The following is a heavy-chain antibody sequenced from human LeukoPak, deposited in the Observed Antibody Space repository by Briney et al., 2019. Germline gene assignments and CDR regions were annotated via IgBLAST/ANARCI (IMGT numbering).Heavy chain of an antibody. V-gene: IGHV3-53*01. D-gene: IGHD7-27*01. Sequence: GGSLRLSCAASGFTVSSNYMGWVRQAPGKGLEWVSVIYSGGSTYYADSVKGRFTIPRDNSKNTLYLQMNSLRAEDTAVYYCAIPWGGYYYYGMDVWGQGTTVTVSS. J-gene: IGHJ6*02. CDR2: IYSGGST. CDR1: GFTVSSNY. CDR3: AIPWGGYYYYGMDV.